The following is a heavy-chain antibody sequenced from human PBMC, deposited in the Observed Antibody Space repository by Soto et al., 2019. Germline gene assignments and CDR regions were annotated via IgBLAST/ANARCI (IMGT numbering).Heavy chain of an antibody. V-gene: IGHV5-51*01. CDR2: IYPSDSDT. Sequence: GQSLKIFCKGSGYNFAGYWIAWVRQMPGKGLELMGIIYPSDSDTRYRPSFQGQVTISADKSISSAYLQWSSLRASDTAMYYCARGGVSTRTFDYWGQGTPVTVSS. CDR1: GYNFAGYW. J-gene: IGHJ4*02. D-gene: IGHD3-3*01. CDR3: ARGGVSTRTFDY.